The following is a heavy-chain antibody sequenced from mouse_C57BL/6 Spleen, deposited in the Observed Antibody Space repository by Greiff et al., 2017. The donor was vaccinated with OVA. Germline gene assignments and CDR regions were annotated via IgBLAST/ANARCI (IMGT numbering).Heavy chain of an antibody. V-gene: IGHV1-69*01. Sequence: QVQLQQPGAELVMPGASVKLSCKASGYTFTSHWMHWVKQRPGQGLEWIGEIDPSDSYTNYNQKFKGKSTLTVDKSSSTAYMQLSSLTSEDSAVYYCARSGDYDDGYYAMDYWGQGTSVTVSS. CDR1: GYTFTSHW. D-gene: IGHD2-4*01. CDR2: IDPSDSYT. J-gene: IGHJ4*01. CDR3: ARSGDYDDGYYAMDY.